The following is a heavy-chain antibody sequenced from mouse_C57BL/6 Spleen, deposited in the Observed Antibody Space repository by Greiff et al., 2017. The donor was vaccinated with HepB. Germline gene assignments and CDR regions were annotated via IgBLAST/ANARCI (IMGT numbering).Heavy chain of an antibody. J-gene: IGHJ2*01. V-gene: IGHV1-69*01. D-gene: IGHD2-10*01. Sequence: VQLQESGAELVMPGASVKLSCKASGYTFTSYWMHWVKQRPGQGLEWIGEIDPSDSYTNYNQKFKGKSTLTVDKSSSTAYMQLSSLTSEDSAVYYCARRGTYYGNYLGYWGQGTTLTVSS. CDR3: ARRGTYYGNYLGY. CDR2: IDPSDSYT. CDR1: GYTFTSYW.